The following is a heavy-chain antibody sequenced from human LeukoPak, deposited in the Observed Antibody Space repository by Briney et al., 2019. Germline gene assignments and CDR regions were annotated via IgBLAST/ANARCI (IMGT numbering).Heavy chain of an antibody. V-gene: IGHV4-31*03. CDR2: IYYSGST. D-gene: IGHD3-22*01. Sequence: SQTLSLTCTVSGGSISSGGYYWSWIRQHPGKGLEWIGYIYYSGSTYYNPSLKSRVTISVDTSKNQFSLKLSSVTAADTAVYYCARDRNYYDSSGYYPDAFDIWGQGTMVTVSS. CDR1: GGSISSGGYY. CDR3: ARDRNYYDSSGYYPDAFDI. J-gene: IGHJ3*02.